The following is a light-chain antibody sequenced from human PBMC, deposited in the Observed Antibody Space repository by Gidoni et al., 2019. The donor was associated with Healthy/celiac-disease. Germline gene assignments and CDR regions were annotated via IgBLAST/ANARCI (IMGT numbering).Light chain of an antibody. Sequence: QSALTKPASVSASPGQSITISCTGTSSDVGGYNYVSWYQQYPGKAPKLMIYDVTNRPSGVSNRFSGSKSGNTASLTISGLQAEDEADYYCSSYTSSSTRVFGGGTKVTVL. CDR3: SSYTSSSTRV. J-gene: IGLJ3*02. V-gene: IGLV2-14*01. CDR2: DVT. CDR1: SSDVGGYNY.